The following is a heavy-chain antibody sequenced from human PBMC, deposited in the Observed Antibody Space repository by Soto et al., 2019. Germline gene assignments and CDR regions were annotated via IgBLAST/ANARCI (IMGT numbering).Heavy chain of an antibody. CDR2: ISSSGSTI. CDR3: ARGSSDGKMATPDEAFDI. J-gene: IGHJ3*02. V-gene: IGHV3-48*03. CDR1: GFTFSSYE. D-gene: IGHD2-15*01. Sequence: PGGSLRLSCAASGFTFSSYEMNWVRQAPGKGLEWVSYISSSGSTIYYADSVKGRFTTSRDNAKNSLYLQMNSLRAEDTAVYYCARGSSDGKMATPDEAFDIWGQGTMVTVSS.